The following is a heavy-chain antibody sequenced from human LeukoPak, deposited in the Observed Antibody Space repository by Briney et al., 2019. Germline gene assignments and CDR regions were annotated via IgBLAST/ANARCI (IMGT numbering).Heavy chain of an antibody. Sequence: ASVKVSCKASGGTFSSYAISWVRQAPGQGLEWMGGIIPIFGTANYAQKFQGRVTITADESTSTAYMELSSLRPEDTAVYYCARDLNWGSFDAFDIWGQGTMVTVSS. V-gene: IGHV1-69*13. J-gene: IGHJ3*02. CDR2: IIPIFGTA. CDR1: GGTFSSYA. D-gene: IGHD7-27*01. CDR3: ARDLNWGSFDAFDI.